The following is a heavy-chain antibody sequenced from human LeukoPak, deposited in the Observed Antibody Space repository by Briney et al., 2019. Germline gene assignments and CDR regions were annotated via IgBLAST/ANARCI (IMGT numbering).Heavy chain of an antibody. CDR3: AGQGGWYFDL. CDR1: GFIFSRYW. V-gene: IGHV3-7*02. Sequence: GGSLRLSCAASGFIFSRYWMSWVRQAPGKGLEWVANIKQDGSENYYVDSVKGRFTISRDNAKNSLYLQMNSLRAEDTAVYYCAGQGGWYFDLWGRGTLVTVSS. D-gene: IGHD3-16*01. J-gene: IGHJ2*01. CDR2: IKQDGSEN.